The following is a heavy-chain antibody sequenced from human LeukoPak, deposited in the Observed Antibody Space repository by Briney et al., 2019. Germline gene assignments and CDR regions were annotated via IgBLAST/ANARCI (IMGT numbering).Heavy chain of an antibody. V-gene: IGHV3-23*01. CDR1: GFTFSSYA. CDR2: ISGSGGST. CDR3: AKDEVVDSGSYYEH. D-gene: IGHD1-26*01. Sequence: GGSLRLSCAASGFTFSSYAMSWVRQAPGKGLEWVSAISGSGGSTYYADSVKGRFTISRDNSKNTLYLQMNSLRAEDTAVYYCAKDEVVDSGSYYEHWGQGTLVTVPS. J-gene: IGHJ4*02.